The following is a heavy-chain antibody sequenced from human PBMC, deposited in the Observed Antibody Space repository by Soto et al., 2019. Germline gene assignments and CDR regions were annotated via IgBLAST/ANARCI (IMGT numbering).Heavy chain of an antibody. CDR2: ISSSSSTI. J-gene: IGHJ1*01. V-gene: IGHV3-48*01. CDR3: ARDLGSSWYPEYFQH. Sequence: GSLRLSCAASGFTFSSYWMSWVRQAPGKGLEWVSYISSSSSTIYYADSVKGRFTISRDNAKNSLYLQMNSLRAEDTAVYYCARDLGSSWYPEYFQHWGQGTLVTVSS. CDR1: GFTFSSYW. D-gene: IGHD6-13*01.